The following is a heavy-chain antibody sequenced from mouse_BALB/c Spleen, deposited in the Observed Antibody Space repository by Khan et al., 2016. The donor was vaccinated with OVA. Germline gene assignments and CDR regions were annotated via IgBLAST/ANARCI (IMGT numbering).Heavy chain of an antibody. Sequence: QIQLVQSGPELKKPGETVKISCKASGYTFTKFGMNWVKQAPGKGLEWMVWINTYTGEPTYADDFKGRFAFSMETSASTAYLQINNLKDEDTATYFCARPTYFSYTMAYGGQGTSVTVSS. CDR2: INTYTGEP. D-gene: IGHD2-10*01. CDR3: ARPTYFSYTMAY. CDR1: GYTFTKFG. V-gene: IGHV9-3-1*01. J-gene: IGHJ4*01.